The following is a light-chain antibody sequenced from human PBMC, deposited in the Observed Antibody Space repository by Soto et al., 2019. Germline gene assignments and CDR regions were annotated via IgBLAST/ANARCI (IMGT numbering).Light chain of an antibody. CDR1: SSDVGHYNY. CDR2: DVS. Sequence: QSALTQPASVSGSPGQSITISCTGTSSDVGHYNYVSWYQEHPGKAPKLMIYDVSNRPSGVSIRFSGSKSGNTASLTISGLQAEDEADYYCCSYTSSSTLLFGGGTKLTVL. V-gene: IGLV2-14*01. J-gene: IGLJ2*01. CDR3: CSYTSSSTLL.